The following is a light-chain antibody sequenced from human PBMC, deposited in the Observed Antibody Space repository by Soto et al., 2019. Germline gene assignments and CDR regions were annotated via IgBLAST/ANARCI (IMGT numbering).Light chain of an antibody. CDR2: DAS. V-gene: IGKV1-5*01. Sequence: DIQITQSPSTLSSAVGDRVAMTCRASQSISSRLAWYQQKPGKAPKFLVYDASNLESGVPSRFSGSGSGTEFTLTISSLQPDDFATYYCQQYNTFGQGTKVDIK. J-gene: IGKJ1*01. CDR1: QSISSR. CDR3: QQYNT.